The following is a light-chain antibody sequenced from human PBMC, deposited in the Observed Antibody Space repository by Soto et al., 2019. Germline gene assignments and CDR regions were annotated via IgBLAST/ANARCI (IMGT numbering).Light chain of an antibody. J-gene: IGLJ1*01. CDR3: SSYTTSSTRV. CDR2: EVT. Sequence: QSVLTQPASVSGSPGQSIAISCSGSSSDLGIYNYVSWYQQHPGKVPKLIIFEVTNRPPGASNRFSGSKSGNTASLTISGLQAEDEADYYCSSYTTSSTRVFGTGTNLTVL. CDR1: SSDLGIYNY. V-gene: IGLV2-14*01.